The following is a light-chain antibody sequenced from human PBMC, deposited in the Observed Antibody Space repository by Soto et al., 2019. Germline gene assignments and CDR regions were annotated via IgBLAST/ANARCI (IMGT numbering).Light chain of an antibody. CDR2: ANS. Sequence: QSVLTQPPSVSGAPGQRVTISCTGSSSNIGAGYDVHWYQHLPGTTPKLLIYANSSRPSGVADRFSGSKSGTSASLAITGLQAEDEADYYCQSYDSSLSGSVFGGGTKLTVL. J-gene: IGLJ2*01. CDR1: SSNIGAGYD. CDR3: QSYDSSLSGSV. V-gene: IGLV1-40*01.